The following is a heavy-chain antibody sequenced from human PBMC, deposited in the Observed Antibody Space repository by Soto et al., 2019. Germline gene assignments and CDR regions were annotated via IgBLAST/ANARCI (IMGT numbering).Heavy chain of an antibody. V-gene: IGHV3-23*01. CDR1: GFTFSSYA. CDR2: ISGSGGST. CDR3: AKPGRYYYDSSGYPY. Sequence: PGGSLRLSCAASGFTFSSYAMSWVRQAPGKGLEWVSAISGSGGSTYYADSVKGRFTISRDNSKNTLYLQMNSLRAEDTAVCYCAKPGRYYYDSSGYPYWGQGTLVTVSS. D-gene: IGHD3-22*01. J-gene: IGHJ4*02.